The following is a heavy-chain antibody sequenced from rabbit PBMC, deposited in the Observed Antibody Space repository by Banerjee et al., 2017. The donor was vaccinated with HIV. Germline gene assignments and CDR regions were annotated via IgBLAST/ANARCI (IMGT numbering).Heavy chain of an antibody. CDR3: ARGPGSSHYSL. CDR2: IYTSSGNT. V-gene: IGHV1S43*01. Sequence: QEQLEESGGGLVKPEGSLTLTCKASGFAFSSNYYMCWVRQAPGKGLELIACIYTSSGNTWYASWVNGRFTISRNTSLNTVDLKMTSLTAADTATYFCARGPGSSHYSLWGPGTLVTVS. D-gene: IGHD8-1*01. CDR1: GFAFSSNYY. J-gene: IGHJ4*01.